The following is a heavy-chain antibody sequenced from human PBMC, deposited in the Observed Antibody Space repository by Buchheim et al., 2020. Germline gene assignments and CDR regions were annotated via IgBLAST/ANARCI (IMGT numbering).Heavy chain of an antibody. D-gene: IGHD3-3*01. CDR2: INHSGST. J-gene: IGHJ4*02. V-gene: IGHV4-34*01. CDR1: GGSFSGYY. Sequence: QVQLQQWGAGLLKPSETLSLTCAVYGGSFSGYYWSWIRQPPGKGLEWIGEINHSGSTNYNPSLKSRVTISVDKSKNQFSRKLSSVTAADTAVYYCARVGGLRFLEWLFHYFDYWGQGTL. CDR3: ARVGGLRFLEWLFHYFDY.